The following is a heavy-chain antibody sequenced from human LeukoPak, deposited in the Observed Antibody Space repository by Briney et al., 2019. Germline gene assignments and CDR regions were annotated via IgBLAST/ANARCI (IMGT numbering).Heavy chain of an antibody. CDR2: IGSDGDST. CDR1: GFTFSSLG. D-gene: IGHD1-14*01. J-gene: IGHJ4*01. Sequence: GSLRLSCSASGFTFSSLGMHWVRQAPGKGLEHVSTIGSDGDSTYYADSVKDRFTISRDNSKNALYLQMPSLRPEDSAVYYCVSPVFINYWGQGALVTVSS. CDR3: VSPVFINY. V-gene: IGHV3-64D*06.